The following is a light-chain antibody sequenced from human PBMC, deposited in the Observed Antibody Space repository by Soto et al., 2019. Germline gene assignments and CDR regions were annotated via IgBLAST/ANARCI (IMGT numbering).Light chain of an antibody. CDR1: SSAVGGYNY. CDR3: ISYAGSNKPA. V-gene: IGLV2-8*01. J-gene: IGLJ2*01. Sequence: QSALTQPPSASGSPGQSVAISCSGTSSAVGGYNYVSWYQQHPGKAPKLMIYDVKKRPSGVPDRFSGSKSGNTASLTVSGLQAEDEADYYCISYAGSNKPAFGGGTKLTV. CDR2: DVK.